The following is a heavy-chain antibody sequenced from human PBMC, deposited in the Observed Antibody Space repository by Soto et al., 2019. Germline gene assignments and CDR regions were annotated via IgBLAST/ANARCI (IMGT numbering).Heavy chain of an antibody. CDR1: GGSFSGYY. CDR3: ARATRYFDWPKIYQH. D-gene: IGHD3-9*01. CDR2: INHSGST. J-gene: IGHJ1*01. Sequence: QVQLQQWGAGLLKPSETLSLTCAVYGGSFSGYYWSWIRQPPGKGLEWIGEINHSGSTNYNPSLKSRVTISVDTSKNQFSLKLSSVTAADTAVYYCARATRYFDWPKIYQHWGQGTLVTVSS. V-gene: IGHV4-34*01.